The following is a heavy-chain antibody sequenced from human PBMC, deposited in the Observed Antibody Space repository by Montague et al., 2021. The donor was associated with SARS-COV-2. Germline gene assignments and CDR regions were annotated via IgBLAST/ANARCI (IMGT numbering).Heavy chain of an antibody. Sequence: SETLSLTCTVSGGSISSSSYYWGGIRQPPGKGLEWIGSIYYSGSTYYNPSLKSRVTISVDTSKNQFSLKLSSVTAADTAVYYCASPTYYYDSSGSDAFDIWGQGTMVTVSS. CDR1: GGSISSSSYY. D-gene: IGHD3-22*01. CDR2: IYYSGST. J-gene: IGHJ3*02. CDR3: ASPTYYYDSSGSDAFDI. V-gene: IGHV4-39*01.